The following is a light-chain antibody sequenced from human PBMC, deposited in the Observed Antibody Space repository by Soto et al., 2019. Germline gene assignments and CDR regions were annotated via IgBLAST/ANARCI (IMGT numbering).Light chain of an antibody. CDR2: GAS. J-gene: IGKJ2*01. CDR3: QQYGGSPYT. Sequence: EIVLTQSPATLSLSPGERATLSCWASQTVSNNYLAWYQHKPGQAPRLLIYGASSRPGGIPDKFSGSGSGTDFTLTINRLEPEDFAVYYCQQYGGSPYTFAQGTKLEI. V-gene: IGKV3-20*01. CDR1: QTVSNNY.